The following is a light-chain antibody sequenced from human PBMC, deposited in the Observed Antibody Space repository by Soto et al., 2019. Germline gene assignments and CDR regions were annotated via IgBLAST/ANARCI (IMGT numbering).Light chain of an antibody. Sequence: EIVMTQSPATLSVSPGESATLSCRASQSVSSNLAWYQQKPGQAPRLLIYGASTRATGIPARFSGSGSGTEFTLTISSLQSEDFAVYYCQQYNNWPLTFGGGKKVEIK. CDR2: GAS. V-gene: IGKV3-15*01. CDR1: QSVSSN. J-gene: IGKJ4*01. CDR3: QQYNNWPLT.